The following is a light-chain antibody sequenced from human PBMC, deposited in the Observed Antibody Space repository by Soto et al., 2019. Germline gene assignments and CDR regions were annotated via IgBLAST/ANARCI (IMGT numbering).Light chain of an antibody. CDR2: VAS. V-gene: IGKV1-17*01. CDR3: LQHNAYPWT. J-gene: IGKJ1*01. CDR1: QDIGIN. Sequence: DIQMTQSPSSLSASVGDRVTMTYRASQDIGINLGWFQQKPGKAPNRLIYVASSLQSGVPSRFSGSGSGTEFTLTISSLQPEDFASYFCLQHNAYPWTFCQGTKVEV.